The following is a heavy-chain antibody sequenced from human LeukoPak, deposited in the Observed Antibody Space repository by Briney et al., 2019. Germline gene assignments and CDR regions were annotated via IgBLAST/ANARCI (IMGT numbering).Heavy chain of an antibody. CDR2: INHSGST. Sequence: PSETLSLTCAVYGGSFSGYYWSWIRQPPGKGVEWIGEINHSGSTNYNPSLKSRVTISLDTSKSQFSLKVRYVTAADTAVYYCARVYGGGYDFRGAFDIWGQGTMVTVSS. CDR3: ARVYGGGYDFRGAFDI. D-gene: IGHD5-12*01. V-gene: IGHV4-34*01. CDR1: GGSFSGYY. J-gene: IGHJ3*02.